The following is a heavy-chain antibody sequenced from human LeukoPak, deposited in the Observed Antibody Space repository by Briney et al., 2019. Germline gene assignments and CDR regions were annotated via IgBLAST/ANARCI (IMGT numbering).Heavy chain of an antibody. CDR2: IYYSGST. CDR3: ARLWRPTVNFDY. V-gene: IGHV4-39*01. CDR1: GGSISSSSYY. D-gene: IGHD3-3*01. J-gene: IGHJ4*02. Sequence: SETPSLTCTVSGGSISSSSYYWGWIRQPPGKGLEWIGTIYYSGSTYYNPSLKSRVTISVDTSKNQFSLKLSSVTAADTAVYYCARLWRPTVNFDYWGQGTLVTVSS.